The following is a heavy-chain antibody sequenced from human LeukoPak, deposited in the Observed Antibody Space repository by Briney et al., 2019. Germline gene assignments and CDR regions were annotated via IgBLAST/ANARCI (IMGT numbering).Heavy chain of an antibody. CDR1: GGSIRTYY. D-gene: IGHD3-22*01. Sequence: PSETLSLTCTVSGGSIRTYYWSWIRQPPGKGLEWIGFIYDSGCTKYNPSLKSRATISVDMSKNQFSLKLSSVTAADTAVYYCARGGHYDSSGYPFWGQGTLVTVSS. J-gene: IGHJ4*02. CDR3: ARGGHYDSSGYPF. CDR2: IYDSGCT. V-gene: IGHV4-59*01.